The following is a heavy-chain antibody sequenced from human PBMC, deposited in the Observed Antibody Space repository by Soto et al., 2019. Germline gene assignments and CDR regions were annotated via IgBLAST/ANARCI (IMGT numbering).Heavy chain of an antibody. CDR1: GGSISSYY. D-gene: IGHD3-3*01. CDR3: AGGSYDFWSGYLGGWFDP. CDR2: IYYSGST. V-gene: IGHV4-59*01. J-gene: IGHJ5*02. Sequence: PSETLSLTCTVSGGSISSYYWSWIRQPPGKGLEWIGYIYYSGSTNYNPSLKSRVTISVDTSKNQFSLKLSSVTAADTAVYYCAGGSYDFWSGYLGGWFDPWGQGTLVTVSS.